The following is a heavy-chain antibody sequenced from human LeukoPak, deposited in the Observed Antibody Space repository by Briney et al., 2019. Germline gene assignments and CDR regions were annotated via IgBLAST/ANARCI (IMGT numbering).Heavy chain of an antibody. D-gene: IGHD5-18*01. V-gene: IGHV3-23*01. CDR2: ISGSGGST. CDR1: GFTFSSFA. J-gene: IGHJ5*02. CDR3: VRGYSYGWFDP. Sequence: GGSLRLSCAASGFTFSSFAMSWVRQAPGKGLEWVSAISGSGGSTHYADSVKGRFTISRDNSKNTLYLQMNSLRAEDTAVYYCVRGYSYGWFDPWGQGALVTVSS.